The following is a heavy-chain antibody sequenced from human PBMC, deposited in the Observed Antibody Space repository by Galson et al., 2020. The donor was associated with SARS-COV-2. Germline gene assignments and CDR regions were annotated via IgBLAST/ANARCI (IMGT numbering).Heavy chain of an antibody. V-gene: IGHV4-59*01. CDR2: IYYSGST. CDR3: ARVTFDVLMVYAYFDY. D-gene: IGHD2-8*01. CDR1: GGSISSYY. Sequence: ETLSLTCTVSGGSISSYYWSWIRQPPGKGLEWIGYIYYSGSTNYNPSLKSRVTISVDTSKNQFSLKLSSVTAADTAVYYCARVTFDVLMVYAYFDYWGQGTLVTVSS. J-gene: IGHJ4*02.